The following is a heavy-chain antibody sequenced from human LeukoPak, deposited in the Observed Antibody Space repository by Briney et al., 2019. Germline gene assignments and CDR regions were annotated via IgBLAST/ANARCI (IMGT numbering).Heavy chain of an antibody. Sequence: ASVKVSCKASGYIFTSFAMNWVRQAPGQGLEWMGWINTNTGNPTYAQGFTGRFVFSLDTSVSTAYLQISSLKAEDTAVYYCAKEGPKSIAATGYYMDVWGKGTTVTISS. D-gene: IGHD6-25*01. J-gene: IGHJ6*03. CDR2: INTNTGNP. CDR3: AKEGPKSIAATGYYMDV. CDR1: GYIFTSFA. V-gene: IGHV7-4-1*02.